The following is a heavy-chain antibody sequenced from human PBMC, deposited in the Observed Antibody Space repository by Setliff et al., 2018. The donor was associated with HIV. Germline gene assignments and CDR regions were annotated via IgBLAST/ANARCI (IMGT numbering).Heavy chain of an antibody. Sequence: GGSLRLSCAASGLTLSSYWMHWVRQAPGKGLVWVSRINSDGSSTSYADPVKGRFTISSDNAKNTLYLQMNSLRAEDTAVYYCALAGIAVYYWGQGTLVTVS. CDR3: ALAGIAVYY. CDR1: GLTLSSYW. CDR2: INSDGSST. J-gene: IGHJ4*02. V-gene: IGHV3-74*01. D-gene: IGHD6-19*01.